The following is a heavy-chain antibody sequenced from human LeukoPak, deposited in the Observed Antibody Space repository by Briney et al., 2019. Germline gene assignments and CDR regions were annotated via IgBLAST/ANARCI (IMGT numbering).Heavy chain of an antibody. V-gene: IGHV3-74*01. J-gene: IGHJ4*02. CDR1: GLLFSSYC. CDR3: ARGRLDY. Sequence: GGSVTLLCAVSGLLFSSYCMHCLHHAPGKGLVCVSRINSYESSTSYAVSVRGRFHIHRDHAKNTVSLHMHSLRPGDRCVFLCARGRLDYWGQGTLVTVSS. CDR2: INSYESST.